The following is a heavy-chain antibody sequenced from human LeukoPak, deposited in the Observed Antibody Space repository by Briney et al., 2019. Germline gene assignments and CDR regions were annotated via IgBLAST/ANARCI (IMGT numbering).Heavy chain of an antibody. J-gene: IGHJ4*02. Sequence: SQTLSLTCTVSGGSISSDSYYWTWIRQPAGKGLEWIGRIYTSGSTNYNPSLKSRVTILVDTSKNQFSLKLSSVTAADTAVYFRARDSAQYSSGWYTDYWGQGTLVTVSS. CDR2: IYTSGST. V-gene: IGHV4-61*02. CDR1: GGSISSDSYY. D-gene: IGHD6-19*01. CDR3: ARDSAQYSSGWYTDY.